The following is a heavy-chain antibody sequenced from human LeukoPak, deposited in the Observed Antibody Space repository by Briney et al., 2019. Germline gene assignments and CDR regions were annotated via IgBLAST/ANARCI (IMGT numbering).Heavy chain of an antibody. J-gene: IGHJ4*02. Sequence: GESLKISCKGSGYSFTSYWIGWVRQMPGKGLEWMGIIYPGDSDTRYSPSFQGQVTISADKSISTAYLQWSSLKASDTAMYYCARRPIYYGSGPTLFDYWGQGTLVTVSS. V-gene: IGHV5-51*01. CDR1: GYSFTSYW. CDR2: IYPGDSDT. CDR3: ARRPIYYGSGPTLFDY. D-gene: IGHD3-10*01.